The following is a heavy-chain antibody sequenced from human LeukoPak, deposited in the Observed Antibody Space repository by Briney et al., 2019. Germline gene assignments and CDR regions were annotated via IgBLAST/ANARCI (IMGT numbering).Heavy chain of an antibody. V-gene: IGHV1-69*01. CDR1: GGTFISYA. CDR3: ARDGPYGAYYFDY. Sequence: SVKVSCKASGGTFISYAISWVRQAHGQGLEWMGGIIPIFGTANYAQKFQGRVTITADESTSTAYMELSSLRSEDAAVYYCARDGPYGAYYFDYWGQGTLVTVSS. CDR2: IIPIFGTA. D-gene: IGHD4-17*01. J-gene: IGHJ4*02.